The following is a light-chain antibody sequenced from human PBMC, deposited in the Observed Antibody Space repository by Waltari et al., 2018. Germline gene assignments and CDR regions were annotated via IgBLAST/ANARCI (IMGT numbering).Light chain of an antibody. J-gene: IGKJ4*01. CDR1: QAVNSW. CDR3: QQYDELPVT. Sequence: DVQMTQSPSSLSASVGDTVTITCHASQAVNSWLAWYQQKPGKAPRPLILGASNLQRGVPSRFSGSGSGTAYTLTISSLQPEDFATYYCQQYDELPVTFGGGTRVDIK. CDR2: GAS. V-gene: IGKV1-5*01.